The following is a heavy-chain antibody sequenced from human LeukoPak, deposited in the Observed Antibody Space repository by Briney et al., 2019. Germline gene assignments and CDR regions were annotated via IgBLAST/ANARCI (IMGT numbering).Heavy chain of an antibody. D-gene: IGHD3-3*01. J-gene: IGHJ6*02. CDR2: IIPILGIA. CDR3: ARDRVFGVVIIPRYYYGMDV. V-gene: IGHV1-69*04. CDR1: GGTFSSYA. Sequence: GSSVKVSCKASGGTFSSYAISWVRQAPGQGLEWMGRIIPILGIANYAQKFQGRVTITADKSTSTAYMELSSLRSEDTAVYYCARDRVFGVVIIPRYYYGMDVWGQGTTVTVSS.